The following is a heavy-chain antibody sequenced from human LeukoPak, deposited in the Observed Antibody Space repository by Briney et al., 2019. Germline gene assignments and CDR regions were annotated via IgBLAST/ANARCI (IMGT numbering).Heavy chain of an antibody. Sequence: SQTLSLTCTVSGGSISSGDYYWSWIRQPPGKGLEWIGYIYYSGSTYYNPSLKSRVTISVDTSKNQFSLKLSSVTAADTAVYYCARDEKVPAAILGAFDIWGQGTMVTVSS. D-gene: IGHD2-2*01. CDR1: GGSISSGDYY. V-gene: IGHV4-30-4*01. CDR2: IYYSGST. CDR3: ARDEKVPAAILGAFDI. J-gene: IGHJ3*02.